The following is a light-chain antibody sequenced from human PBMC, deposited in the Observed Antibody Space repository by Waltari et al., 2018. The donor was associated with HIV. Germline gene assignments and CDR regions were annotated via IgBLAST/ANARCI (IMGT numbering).Light chain of an antibody. V-gene: IGLV2-23*02. CDR1: SSDVGGYNI. Sequence: QSALTQPASVSGSPGQSLTISCTGTSSDVGGYNIVSWYQQHPGKAPKLMIYEVSNRPSGVSNRFSGSKSGNTASLTISGLQAEDEADYYCCAYAGSTTYVIFGGGTKLTVL. CDR2: EVS. CDR3: CAYAGSTTYVI. J-gene: IGLJ2*01.